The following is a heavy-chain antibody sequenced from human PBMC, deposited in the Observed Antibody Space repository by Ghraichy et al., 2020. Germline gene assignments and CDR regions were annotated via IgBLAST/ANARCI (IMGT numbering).Heavy chain of an antibody. CDR3: ARRNTAMVYYFDY. V-gene: IGHV4-39*01. D-gene: IGHD5-18*01. CDR1: GGSISSSSYY. CDR2: IYYSGST. Sequence: SETLSLTCTVSGGSISSSSYYWGWIHQPPGKGLEWIGSIYYSGSTYYNPSLKSRVTISVDTSKNQFSLKLSSVTAADTAVYYCARRNTAMVYYFDYWGQGTLVTVSS. J-gene: IGHJ4*02.